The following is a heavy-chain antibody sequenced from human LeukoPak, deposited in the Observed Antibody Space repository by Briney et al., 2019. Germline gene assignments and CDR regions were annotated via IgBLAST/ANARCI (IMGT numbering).Heavy chain of an antibody. J-gene: IGHJ4*02. CDR3: ARGPGDSGSYLPYFDY. Sequence: ASVKVSCKASGYTFTGYYMHWVRQAPGQGLEWMGWINPNSGGTNYAQKFQGRVTMTRDTSISTAYMELSRLRSDDTAVYYCARGPGDSGSYLPYFDYWGQGTLVTVSS. CDR2: INPNSGGT. V-gene: IGHV1-2*02. D-gene: IGHD1-26*01. CDR1: GYTFTGYY.